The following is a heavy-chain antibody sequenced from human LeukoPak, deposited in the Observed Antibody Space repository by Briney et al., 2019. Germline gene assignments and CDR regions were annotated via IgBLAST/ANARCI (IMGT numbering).Heavy chain of an antibody. CDR2: INPNSVGT. Sequence: ASVKVSCKASGYTFTGYYMHWVRQAPGQGLEWMGWINPNSVGTNYAQKFQGRVTITRDTSISTAYMELSRLRSDDTAVYYCARGGYCSGGSCLVMHFDYWGQGTLVTVSS. J-gene: IGHJ4*02. V-gene: IGHV1-2*02. CDR3: ARGGYCSGGSCLVMHFDY. D-gene: IGHD2-15*01. CDR1: GYTFTGYY.